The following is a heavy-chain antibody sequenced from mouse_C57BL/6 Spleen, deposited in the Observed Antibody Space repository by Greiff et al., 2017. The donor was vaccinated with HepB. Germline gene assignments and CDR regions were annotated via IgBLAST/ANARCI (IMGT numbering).Heavy chain of an antibody. Sequence: EVKLMESGGGLVKPGGSLKLSCAASGFTFSDYGMHWVRQAPEKGLEWVAYISSGSSTIYYADTVKGRFTISRDNAKNTLFLQMTSLRSEDTAMYYCARHNYSWYFDVWGTGTTVTVSS. J-gene: IGHJ1*03. CDR2: ISSGSSTI. V-gene: IGHV5-17*01. D-gene: IGHD1-3*01. CDR3: ARHNYSWYFDV. CDR1: GFTFSDYG.